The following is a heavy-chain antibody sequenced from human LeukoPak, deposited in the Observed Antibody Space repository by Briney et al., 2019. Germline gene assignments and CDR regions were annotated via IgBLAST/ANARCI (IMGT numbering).Heavy chain of an antibody. D-gene: IGHD3-22*01. Sequence: PGDPLKISGKASGYTFSTYSSSWLGKMPGKGLNWTRRIVPVDSYTNCSPSFQGHVTISTDKSISPAYLQWSSLRASDTAMYYCARNRYYYDFSGYYVDYWGQGTLVTVSS. CDR1: GYTFSTYS. V-gene: IGHV5-10-1*01. CDR2: IVPVDSYT. J-gene: IGHJ4*02. CDR3: ARNRYYYDFSGYYVDY.